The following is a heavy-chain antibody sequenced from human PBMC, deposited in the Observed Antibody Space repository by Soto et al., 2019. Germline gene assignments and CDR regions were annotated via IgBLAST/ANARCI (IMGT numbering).Heavy chain of an antibody. CDR3: ARGPSPDY. J-gene: IGHJ4*02. CDR1: GGSFSGYY. CDR2: INHSGST. V-gene: IGHV4-34*01. Sequence: QVQLQQWGAGLLKPSETLSLTCAVYGGSFSGYYWSWIRQPPGKGLEWIGEINHSGSTNYNPSLKSRVTISVDKSKNQFSLKLSSVTAADTAVYYCARGPSPDYWGQGTLVTVSS.